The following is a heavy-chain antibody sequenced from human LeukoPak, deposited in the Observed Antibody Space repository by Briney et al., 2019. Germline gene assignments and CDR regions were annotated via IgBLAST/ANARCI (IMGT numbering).Heavy chain of an antibody. CDR3: IRGGYSGAYYRFS. V-gene: IGHV3-74*01. CDR1: GFTFSDFC. Sequence: GGSLRLSCAASGFTFSDFCMHWVRQAPGKGPEWLSRTSKDGSHTVYADSAKGRFTASRDNTKNTVYLEVTNLRPEDTAVYYSIRGGYSGAYYRFSWGQGTPVTVAS. D-gene: IGHD4-17*01. J-gene: IGHJ4*02. CDR2: TSKDGSHT.